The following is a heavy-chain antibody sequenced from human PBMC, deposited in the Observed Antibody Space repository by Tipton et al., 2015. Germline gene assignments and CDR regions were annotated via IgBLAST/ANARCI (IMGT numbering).Heavy chain of an antibody. V-gene: IGHV5-51*07. J-gene: IGHJ4*02. CDR3: ARQGLQREFDY. CDR1: GNSVTSYW. Sequence: VQLVQSGAEVKKPGESLKISCKGSGNSVTSYWIGWVHQMPRKVMEWMGIIYTGDSDTRYSPSFQGHVTISADKSSNIAYLQYSSLKACDSAMYYCARQGLQREFDYWGQGTLVPVSS. CDR2: IYTGDSDT.